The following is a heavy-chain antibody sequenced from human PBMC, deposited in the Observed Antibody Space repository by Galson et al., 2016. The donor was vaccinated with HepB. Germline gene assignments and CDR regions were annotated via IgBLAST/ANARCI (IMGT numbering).Heavy chain of an antibody. CDR3: AKGGSPVAGAFPPRWFDP. Sequence: TLSLTCAVSGAPVTSGGFYWSWIRQHPGQSLEWIGYIYSSGSTYYTPSLRSRVAIGVDTSKNQFSLNLSSVTAADTAVYYCAKGGSPVAGAFPPRWFDPWGQGTLVTVSS. CDR1: GAPVTSGGFY. V-gene: IGHV4-31*11. CDR2: IYSSGST. D-gene: IGHD6-19*01. J-gene: IGHJ5*02.